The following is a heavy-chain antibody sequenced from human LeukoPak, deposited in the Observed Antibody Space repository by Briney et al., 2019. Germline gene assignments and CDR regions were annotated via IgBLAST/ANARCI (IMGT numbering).Heavy chain of an antibody. CDR2: IYYSGST. V-gene: IGHV4-59*01. CDR3: AREDGLGVDY. Sequence: SETLSLTCTVSGGSISSYYWSWIRQPPGKGLEWIGYIYYSGSTNYNPSLKSRVTISVDTSKNQFSLKLSSVTAADTAVYYCAREDGLGVDYWGQRTLVTVSS. D-gene: IGHD1-26*01. CDR1: GGSISSYY. J-gene: IGHJ4*02.